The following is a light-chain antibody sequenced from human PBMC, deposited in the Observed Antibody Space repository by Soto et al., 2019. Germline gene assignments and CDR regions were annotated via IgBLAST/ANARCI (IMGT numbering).Light chain of an antibody. Sequence: EIVLTQSPGTLSLSPGERATLSFRASQSVINNYLAWYQQKPGQAPRLLIYGASNRATGIPDRFSGSGSGTDFTLTISRLEPEDFAVYYCQQYGSSGTFGQGTKVDIK. J-gene: IGKJ1*01. V-gene: IGKV3-20*01. CDR2: GAS. CDR3: QQYGSSGT. CDR1: QSVINNY.